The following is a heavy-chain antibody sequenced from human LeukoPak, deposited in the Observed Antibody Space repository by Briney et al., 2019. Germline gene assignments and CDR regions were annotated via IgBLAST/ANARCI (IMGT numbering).Heavy chain of an antibody. J-gene: IGHJ6*03. D-gene: IGHD5-18*01. CDR3: ARTTEGGYTYGYFYYYYMDV. V-gene: IGHV4-59*01. CDR2: IYYSGST. CDR1: GVSISSYY. Sequence: SETLSLTCTVSGVSISSYYWSWIRQPPGKGLEWIGYIYYSGSTAYNPSLKSRVTISVDTSKNQFSLKLSSVTAADTAVYYCARTTEGGYTYGYFYYYYMDVWGKGTTVTISS.